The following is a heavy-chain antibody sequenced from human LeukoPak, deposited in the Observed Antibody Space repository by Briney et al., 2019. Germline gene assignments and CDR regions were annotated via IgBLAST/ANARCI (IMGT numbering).Heavy chain of an antibody. V-gene: IGHV3-13*04. CDR3: ARDSWQQWLVLIDY. Sequence: PGGSLRLSCAASGFTFSSYDMHWVRQATGKGLEWVSAIGTAGDTYYPGSVKGRFTISRENAKNSLYLQMNSLRAGDTAVYYCARDSWQQWLVLIDYWGQGTLVTVSS. CDR1: GFTFSSYD. D-gene: IGHD6-19*01. J-gene: IGHJ4*02. CDR2: IGTAGDT.